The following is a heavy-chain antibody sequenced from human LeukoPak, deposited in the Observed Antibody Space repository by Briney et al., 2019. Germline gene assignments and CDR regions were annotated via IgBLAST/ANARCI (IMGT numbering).Heavy chain of an antibody. CDR2: ISGGGDNI. CDR3: ARGFRRPED. D-gene: IGHD3-10*01. V-gene: IGHV3-23*01. Sequence: GGSLRLSCVVSGVTFRYHAMTWVRQAPGEGLEWVSTISGGGDNIYYAESVKGRFTISRDNSKNTLYLQMDSLGVEDTGVYYCARGFRRPEDWGQGTLVTVSS. J-gene: IGHJ4*02. CDR1: GVTFRYHA.